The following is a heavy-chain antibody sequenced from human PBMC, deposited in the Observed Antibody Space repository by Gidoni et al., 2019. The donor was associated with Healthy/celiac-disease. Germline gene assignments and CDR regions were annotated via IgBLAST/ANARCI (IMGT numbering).Heavy chain of an antibody. V-gene: IGHV3-30-3*01. CDR2: ISYDGSNK. CDR3: ARDRIVLMVYANYFDY. Sequence: APGKGLEWVAVISYDGSNKYYADSVKGRFTISRDKSKNTLYLQMNSLRAEDTAVYYCARDRIVLMVYANYFDYWGQGTLVTVSS. D-gene: IGHD2-8*01. J-gene: IGHJ4*02.